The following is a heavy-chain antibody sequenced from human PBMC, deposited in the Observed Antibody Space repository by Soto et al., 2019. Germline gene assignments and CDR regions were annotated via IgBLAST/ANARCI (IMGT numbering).Heavy chain of an antibody. J-gene: IGHJ4*02. Sequence: RLSCAASAFTFSTYSVNWVRRAPRKGMEWVSYISTRSNTIYYAATVKGRFTISRDNGKNSLFLQMNSLRAEDTALHFCANDRARSNFDSGDQGTLHNVSS. CDR2: ISTRSNTI. V-gene: IGHV3-48*01. CDR3: ANDRARSNFDS. CDR1: AFTFSTYS. D-gene: IGHD7-27*01.